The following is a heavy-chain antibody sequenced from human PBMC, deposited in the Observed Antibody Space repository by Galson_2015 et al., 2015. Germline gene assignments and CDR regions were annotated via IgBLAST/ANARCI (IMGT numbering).Heavy chain of an antibody. D-gene: IGHD6-19*01. Sequence: SLRLSCAASGFTFSSYGMHWVRQAPGKGLEWVAVIWYDGSNKYYADSVKGRFTISRDNSKNTLYLQMNSLRAEDTAVYYCARDLVAGTFDYWGQGTLVTVSS. V-gene: IGHV3-33*01. CDR2: IWYDGSNK. CDR3: ARDLVAGTFDY. J-gene: IGHJ4*02. CDR1: GFTFSSYG.